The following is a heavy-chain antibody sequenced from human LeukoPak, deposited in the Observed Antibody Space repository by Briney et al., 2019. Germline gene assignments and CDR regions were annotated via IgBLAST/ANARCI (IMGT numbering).Heavy chain of an antibody. Sequence: GGSLRLSCAASGLNIDLYAMSWVRQAPWKGLEWVSAIGGDGRRTFYADSVKGRFTISRDNSKNRLYLQMNSLRAEDTAVYYCARGSVAVTTPPIDYWGQGTLVTVSS. V-gene: IGHV3-23*01. D-gene: IGHD4-17*01. CDR2: IGGDGRRT. CDR1: GLNIDLYA. J-gene: IGHJ4*02. CDR3: ARGSVAVTTPPIDY.